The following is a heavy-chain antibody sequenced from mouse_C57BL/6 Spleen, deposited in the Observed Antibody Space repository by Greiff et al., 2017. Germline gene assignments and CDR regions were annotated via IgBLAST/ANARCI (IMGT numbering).Heavy chain of an antibody. CDR3: ARSGYYEGHYYAMDY. V-gene: IGHV1-26*01. D-gene: IGHD2-3*01. J-gene: IGHJ4*01. CDR2: INPNNGGT. Sequence: VQLQQSGPELVKPGASVKISCKASGYTFTDYYMNWVKQSHGKSLEWIGDINPNNGGTSYNQKFKGKATLTVDKSSSTAYMELRSLTSEDSAVYYCARSGYYEGHYYAMDYWGQGTSVTVSS. CDR1: GYTFTDYY.